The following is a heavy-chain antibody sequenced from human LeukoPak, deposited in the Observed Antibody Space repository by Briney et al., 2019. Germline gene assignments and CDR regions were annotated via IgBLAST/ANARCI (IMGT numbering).Heavy chain of an antibody. CDR2: IYYSGST. CDR1: GGSISSGGYY. V-gene: IGHV4-61*08. CDR3: VRDRELTY. Sequence: SETLSLTCTVSGGSISSGGYYWSWIRQHPGKGLEWIGYIYYSGSTNYNPSLRSRVTISVDTSKNQFSLKLNSVTAADTAVYYCVRDRELTYWSQGTLVTVSS. J-gene: IGHJ4*02. D-gene: IGHD1-26*01.